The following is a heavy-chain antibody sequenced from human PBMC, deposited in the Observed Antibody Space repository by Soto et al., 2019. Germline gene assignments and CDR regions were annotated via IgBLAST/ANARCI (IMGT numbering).Heavy chain of an antibody. V-gene: IGHV1-18*01. Sequence: ASVKVSCKASGYTFTSYGISWVRQAPGQGLEWMGWISAYNGNTNYAQKLQGRVTMTTDTSTSTAYMELRSLRSDDTAVYYCARVSFSYGSGSQHSYYYYGMDVWGQGTTVTVSS. CDR1: GYTFTSYG. CDR2: ISAYNGNT. CDR3: ARVSFSYGSGSQHSYYYYGMDV. J-gene: IGHJ6*02. D-gene: IGHD3-10*01.